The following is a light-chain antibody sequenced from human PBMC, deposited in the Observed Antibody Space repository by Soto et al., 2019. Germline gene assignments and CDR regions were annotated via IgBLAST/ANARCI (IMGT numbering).Light chain of an antibody. Sequence: SSELTQPPSVSVSPGQTASITCSGDKLGDKYACWYQQKPGQSPVLVIYQDSKRPSGIPARFSGSNSGNTATLTISGTQAMDESDYYCQAWDSSTGVFGTGTKLTVL. CDR2: QDS. CDR3: QAWDSSTGV. CDR1: KLGDKY. V-gene: IGLV3-1*01. J-gene: IGLJ1*01.